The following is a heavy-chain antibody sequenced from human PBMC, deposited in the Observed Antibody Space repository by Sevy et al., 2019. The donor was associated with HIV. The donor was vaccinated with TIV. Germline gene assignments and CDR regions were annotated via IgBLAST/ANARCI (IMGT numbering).Heavy chain of an antibody. V-gene: IGHV5-10-1*01. CDR2: IDPSDSYT. Sequence: GESLKISCKGSGYSFTSYWISWVRQMPGKGLEWMGRIDPSDSYTNYSPSFQGHVTISADKSISTAYLQWSSLKASDTAMYYCARLSIAAAGTIIPSVNWFDPWGQGTLVTVSS. D-gene: IGHD6-13*01. CDR1: GYSFTSYW. CDR3: ARLSIAAAGTIIPSVNWFDP. J-gene: IGHJ5*02.